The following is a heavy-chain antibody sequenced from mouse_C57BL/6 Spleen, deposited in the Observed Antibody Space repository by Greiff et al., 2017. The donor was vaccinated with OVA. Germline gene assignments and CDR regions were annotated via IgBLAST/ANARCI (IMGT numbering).Heavy chain of an antibody. CDR3: ARGADGSAWFAY. CDR1: GFNIKNTY. CDR2: IDPANGNT. V-gene: IGHV14-3*01. J-gene: IGHJ3*01. Sequence: VHVKQSVAELVRPGASVKLSCTASGFNIKNTYMHWVKQRPEQGLEWIGRIDPANGNTKYAPKFQGKATITADTSSNTAYLQLSSLTSEDTAIYYCARGADGSAWFAYWGQGTLVTVSA. D-gene: IGHD2-3*01.